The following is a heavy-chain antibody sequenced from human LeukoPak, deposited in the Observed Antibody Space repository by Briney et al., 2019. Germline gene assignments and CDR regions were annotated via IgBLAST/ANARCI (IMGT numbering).Heavy chain of an antibody. CDR1: GGTFSSYA. CDR3: ARIRDGYNDAYDI. V-gene: IGHV1-69*06. Sequence: ASVKVSCKASGGTFSSYAISWVRQAPGQGLEWMGGIIPIFGTTNYAQRFQGRVTITADKSTSTVYMELSSLRSEDTAIYYCARIRDGYNDAYDIWGQGTVVTVPS. D-gene: IGHD5-24*01. J-gene: IGHJ3*02. CDR2: IIPIFGTT.